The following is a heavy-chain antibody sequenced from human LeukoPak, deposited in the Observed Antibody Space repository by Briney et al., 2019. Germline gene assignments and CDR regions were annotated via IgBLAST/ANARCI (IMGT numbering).Heavy chain of an antibody. CDR3: ATAFTVAGTSNY. CDR1: GYTLTELS. Sequence: ASVKVSCKVSGYTLTELSMHWVRQAPGKGLEWMGGFHPEDGETIYAQKFQGRVTMTEDTSTDTAYMELSSLRSEDTAVYYCATAFTVAGTSNYWGQGTLVTVSS. V-gene: IGHV1-24*01. CDR2: FHPEDGET. D-gene: IGHD6-19*01. J-gene: IGHJ4*02.